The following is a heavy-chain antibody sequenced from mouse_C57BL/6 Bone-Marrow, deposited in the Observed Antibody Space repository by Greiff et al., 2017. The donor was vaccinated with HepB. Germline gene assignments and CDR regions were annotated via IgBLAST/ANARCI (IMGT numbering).Heavy chain of an antibody. CDR3: ARRESSGYGFAY. V-gene: IGHV3-1*01. D-gene: IGHD3-2*02. Sequence: EVQRVESGPGMVKPSQSLSLTCTVTGYSITSGYDWHWIRHFPGNKLEWMGYISYSGSTNYNPSLKSRISITHDTSKNHFFLKLNSVTTEDTATYYCARRESSGYGFAYWGQGTLVTVSA. CDR2: ISYSGST. CDR1: GYSITSGYD. J-gene: IGHJ3*01.